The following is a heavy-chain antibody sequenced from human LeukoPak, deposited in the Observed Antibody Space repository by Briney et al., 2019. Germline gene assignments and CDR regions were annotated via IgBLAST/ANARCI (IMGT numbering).Heavy chain of an antibody. V-gene: IGHV3-21*01. CDR1: GFTFSSYS. Sequence: GGSLRLSCAASGFTFSSYSMNWVRQAPGKGLEWVSSISSSSSYIYYADSVKGRFTISRDNAKNSLYLQMNSLRAEDTAVYYCARVWATVTTGYNWFDPWGQGTLVAVSS. CDR3: ARVWATVTTGYNWFDP. J-gene: IGHJ5*02. D-gene: IGHD4-17*01. CDR2: ISSSSSYI.